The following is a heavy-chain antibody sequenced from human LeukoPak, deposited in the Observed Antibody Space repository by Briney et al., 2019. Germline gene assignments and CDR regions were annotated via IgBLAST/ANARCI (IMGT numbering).Heavy chain of an antibody. Sequence: ASVKVSCKASGYTFTSYYMHWVRQAPGQGLEWMGIINPSGGSTSYAQKFQGRVTMTRDTSTSTVYMELSSLRSEDTAVYYCAREGNIVAKTSLGYYFDYWGQGTLVTISS. CDR2: INPSGGST. D-gene: IGHD5-12*01. V-gene: IGHV1-46*01. J-gene: IGHJ4*02. CDR3: AREGNIVAKTSLGYYFDY. CDR1: GYTFTSYY.